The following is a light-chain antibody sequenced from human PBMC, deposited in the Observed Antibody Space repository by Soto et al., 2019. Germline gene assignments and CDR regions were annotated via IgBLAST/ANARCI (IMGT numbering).Light chain of an antibody. J-gene: IGKJ1*01. CDR2: DAS. V-gene: IGKV3-11*01. Sequence: EIVLTQSPVTLSLSPGERATLSCRASQSVSVYVAWYQQKPGQAPRLLIYDASSRANGIPARFTGSGSGTDFSLTISSLEPEDFAVYYCQQRGTWPTFGQGTRVEI. CDR1: QSVSVY. CDR3: QQRGTWPT.